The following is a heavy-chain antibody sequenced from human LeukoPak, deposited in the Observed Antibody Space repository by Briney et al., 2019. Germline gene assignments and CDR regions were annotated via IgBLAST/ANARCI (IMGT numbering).Heavy chain of an antibody. CDR2: INHSGST. V-gene: IGHV4-34*01. J-gene: IGHJ4*02. CDR3: ARGRLTYYYDSSGYYPFPKAFDY. D-gene: IGHD3-22*01. CDR1: GGSFSGYY. Sequence: SETLSLTCAVYGGSFSGYYWSWIRQPPEKGLEWIGEINHSGSTNYNPSLKSRVTISVDTSKNQFSLKLSSVTAADTAVYYCARGRLTYYYDSSGYYPFPKAFDYWGQGTLVTVSS.